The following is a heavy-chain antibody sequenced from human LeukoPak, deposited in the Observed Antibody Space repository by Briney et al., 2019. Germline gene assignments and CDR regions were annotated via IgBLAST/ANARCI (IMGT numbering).Heavy chain of an antibody. CDR2: IYIGGST. V-gene: IGHV3-66*01. CDR1: GFTVSSNY. CDR3: ARRWFGEDDAFDI. D-gene: IGHD3-10*01. Sequence: GGSLRLSCAASGFTVSSNYMSWGRQAPGKGLEWGSAIYIGGSTYYADSVKDTFTISRHKSKNTLYPQMNSLVAEDTAVYYCARRWFGEDDAFDIWGQGTMVTVSS. J-gene: IGHJ3*02.